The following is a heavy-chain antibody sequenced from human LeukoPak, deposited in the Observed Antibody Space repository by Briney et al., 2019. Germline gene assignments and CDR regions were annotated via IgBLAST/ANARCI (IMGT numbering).Heavy chain of an antibody. Sequence: GGSLRLSCPASGFTFSRYSMNWVRQAPGKGLEWVSYISSSSSTIYYADSVKGRFTISRDNATNSLYLQMNSLRAEDTAVYYCAREYYYDSSGYLDAFDIWGQGTMVTVSS. CDR3: AREYYYDSSGYLDAFDI. CDR1: GFTFSRYS. V-gene: IGHV3-48*01. J-gene: IGHJ3*02. D-gene: IGHD3-22*01. CDR2: ISSSSSTI.